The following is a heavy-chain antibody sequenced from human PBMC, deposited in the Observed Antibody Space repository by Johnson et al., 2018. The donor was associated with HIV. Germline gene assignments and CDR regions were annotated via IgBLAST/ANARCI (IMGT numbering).Heavy chain of an antibody. CDR1: GFTFNTYA. CDR2: ISYDGPNK. Sequence: VQLVESGGGVVQPGRSLRLSCADSGFTFNTYAMNWVRQAPGKGLEWVALISYDGPNKYYADSVKGRFTISRDNSKNTLYLEMNSLRTEDTALYYCARQTLRAFDIWGQGAMVTVSS. V-gene: IGHV3-30-3*01. J-gene: IGHJ3*02. CDR3: ARQTLRAFDI.